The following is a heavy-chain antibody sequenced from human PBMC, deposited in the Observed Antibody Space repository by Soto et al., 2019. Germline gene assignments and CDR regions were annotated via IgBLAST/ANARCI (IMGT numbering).Heavy chain of an antibody. V-gene: IGHV3-23*01. D-gene: IGHD5-12*01. CDR3: AREWSVANPGY. J-gene: IGHJ4*02. Sequence: GGSLRLSCAASGFIFSSYAMNWVRQAPGKGLEWVSGISGSGGSTYYADSVKGRFTISRDDSKNTLYLQMNSLRPEDTAVHYCAREWSVANPGYWGQGTQVTVSS. CDR1: GFIFSSYA. CDR2: ISGSGGST.